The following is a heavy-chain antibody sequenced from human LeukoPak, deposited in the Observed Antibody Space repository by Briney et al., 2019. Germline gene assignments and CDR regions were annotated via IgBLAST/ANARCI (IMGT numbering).Heavy chain of an antibody. CDR2: IYHSGST. D-gene: IGHD3-3*01. Sequence: SETLSLTCAVSGYSISSGYYWGWIRQPPGKGPEWIGSIYHSGSTYYNPSLKSRVTISVDTSKNQFSLKLSSVTAADTAVYYCARRIFGVVIILSSMGAFDIWGQGTMVTVSS. V-gene: IGHV4-38-2*01. CDR1: GYSISSGYY. CDR3: ARRIFGVVIILSSMGAFDI. J-gene: IGHJ3*02.